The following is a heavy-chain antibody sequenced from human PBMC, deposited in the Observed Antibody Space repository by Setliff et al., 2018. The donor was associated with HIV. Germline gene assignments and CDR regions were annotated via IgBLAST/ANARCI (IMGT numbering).Heavy chain of an antibody. CDR3: ARDRHSSGLGSYGP. CDR2: IDSSGNT. CDR1: GGSFGVYR. V-gene: IGHV4-4*07. J-gene: IGHJ5*02. Sequence: TLSLPCTISGGSFGVYRWSWIRQSAGRGLEWIGRIDSSGNTDYKPSLKGRVAISVDTSRNQFSLRVTSVTAADTAVYFCARDRHSSGLGSYGPWGPGILVTVSS. D-gene: IGHD3-10*01.